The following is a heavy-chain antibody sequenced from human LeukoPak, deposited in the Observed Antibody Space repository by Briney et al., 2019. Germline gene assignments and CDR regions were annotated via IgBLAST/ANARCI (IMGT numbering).Heavy chain of an antibody. D-gene: IGHD5-12*01. CDR3: ARTAPWRLSGYDWIGYYFDY. J-gene: IGHJ4*02. CDR1: GFTFSSYA. CDR2: ISGSGGST. V-gene: IGHV3-23*01. Sequence: GGSLRLSCAASGFTFSSYAMRWVRQAPGKGLEWVSAISGSGGSTYYADSVKGRFTISRDNSKNTLYLQMNSLRAEDTAVYYCARTAPWRLSGYDWIGYYFDYWGQGTLVTVSS.